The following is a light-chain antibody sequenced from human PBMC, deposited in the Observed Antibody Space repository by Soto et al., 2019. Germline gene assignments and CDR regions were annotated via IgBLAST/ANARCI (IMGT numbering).Light chain of an antibody. V-gene: IGLV8-61*01. Sequence: QTVVTQEPSFSVSPGGTVTPTCGLSSGSVSTSYYPSWYQQTPGQAPRTLIYSTNIRSSGVPDRFSGSILGNKAALTITGAQADDESEYYCLLYMGSGVSVFGGGTKLTVL. CDR2: STN. J-gene: IGLJ3*02. CDR3: LLYMGSGVSV. CDR1: SGSVSTSYY.